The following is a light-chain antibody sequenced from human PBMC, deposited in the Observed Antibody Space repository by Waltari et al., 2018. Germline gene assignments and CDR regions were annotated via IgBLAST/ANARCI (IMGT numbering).Light chain of an antibody. CDR1: QRVSSF. J-gene: IGKJ3*01. CDR3: QQRSNVLFA. CDR2: DAS. Sequence: EVVLTQSPATLSLSPGERATLSCRASQRVSSFLAWYQQKPGQAPRLLIYDASNRAPGIPARFSGSGSGTDFTLTISSLEPEDFAVYYCQQRSNVLFAFGPGTKVDFK. V-gene: IGKV3-11*01.